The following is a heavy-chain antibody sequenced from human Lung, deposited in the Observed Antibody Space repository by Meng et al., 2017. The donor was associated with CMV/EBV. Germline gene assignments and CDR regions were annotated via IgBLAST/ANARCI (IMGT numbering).Heavy chain of an antibody. Sequence: SETLSLTCGVYGGSFSDYYWSWIRQPPGKGLEWIGEINHSGSTNYNPSLKSRLTVSIDTSSDQFSLRLTSVTAADTAVYYCARVQWLAYYFDSWGQGTLVTVYS. V-gene: IGHV4-34*01. CDR3: ARVQWLAYYFDS. D-gene: IGHD6-19*01. CDR2: INHSGST. CDR1: GGSFSDYY. J-gene: IGHJ4*02.